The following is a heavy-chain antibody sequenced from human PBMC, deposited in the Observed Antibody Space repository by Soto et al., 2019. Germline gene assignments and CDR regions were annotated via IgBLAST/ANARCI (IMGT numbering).Heavy chain of an antibody. J-gene: IGHJ6*02. CDR3: ARPKYPGRGYYGMDV. D-gene: IGHD2-15*01. CDR1: GYSFTSYW. Sequence: GESLKISCKGSGYSFTSYWIGWVRQMPGKGLECMGIIYPGDSDTRYSPSFQGQVTISADKSISTAYLQWSSLKASDTAMYYCARPKYPGRGYYGMDVWGQGTTVTVSS. V-gene: IGHV5-51*01. CDR2: IYPGDSDT.